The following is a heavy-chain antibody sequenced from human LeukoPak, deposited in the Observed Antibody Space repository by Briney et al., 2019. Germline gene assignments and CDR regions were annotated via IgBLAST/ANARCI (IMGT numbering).Heavy chain of an antibody. J-gene: IGHJ4*02. D-gene: IGHD3-10*01. Sequence: SETLSLTCTVSGGSIGSYYWSWIRQPPGKGLEWIGYIYYSGSTNYNPSLKSRVTISVDTSKNQFSLKLSSVTAADTAVYYCARGARGSGSYYGYWGQGTLVTASS. CDR1: GGSIGSYY. V-gene: IGHV4-59*01. CDR2: IYYSGST. CDR3: ARGARGSGSYYGY.